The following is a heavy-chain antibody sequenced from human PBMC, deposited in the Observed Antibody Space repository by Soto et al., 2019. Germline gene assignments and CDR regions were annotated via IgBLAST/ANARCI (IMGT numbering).Heavy chain of an antibody. CDR1: GASIISLDYY. Sequence: QVQLQESGPGLVKPSQTLSLTCTVSGASIISLDYYWTWIRQPPGKGLEWFEQIYHTGATYYNPSLESLAIMSVDTTHNQFSLNLSSVTAADTAVFYCARGAVVNMVRGIMGGNWFDPWGQGTLVTVSS. CDR2: IYHTGAT. V-gene: IGHV4-30-4*01. CDR3: ARGAVVNMVRGIMGGNWFDP. D-gene: IGHD3-10*01. J-gene: IGHJ5*02.